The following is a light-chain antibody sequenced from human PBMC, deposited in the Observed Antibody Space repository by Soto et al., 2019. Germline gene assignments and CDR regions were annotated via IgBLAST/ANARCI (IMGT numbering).Light chain of an antibody. J-gene: IGKJ5*01. CDR1: QSVSSN. CDR3: QQRSNWPFIT. CDR2: GAY. Sequence: EIVLTQSPGTLSLSPGERATLSCRASQSVSSNLAWYQQKPGQAPRLLIYGAYTRATGIPARFSGSGSGTDFSLTISSLEPEDFAVYYCQQRSNWPFITFGQGTRLEIK. V-gene: IGKV3-11*01.